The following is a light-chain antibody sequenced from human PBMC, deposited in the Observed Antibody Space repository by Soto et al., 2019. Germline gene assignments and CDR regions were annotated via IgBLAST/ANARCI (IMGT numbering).Light chain of an antibody. CDR2: DVS. J-gene: IGLJ1*01. V-gene: IGLV2-14*01. CDR3: SSSTSSSTYV. CDR1: SSDVGGYNY. Sequence: QSALTQPASVSGSPGQSITISCTGTSSDVGGYNYVSWYQQYPGKAPKLMIYDVSTRPSGVSNRFSGSKSGNTAFLTISGLQAEDEADYYCSSSTSSSTYVFGTGTKLTVL.